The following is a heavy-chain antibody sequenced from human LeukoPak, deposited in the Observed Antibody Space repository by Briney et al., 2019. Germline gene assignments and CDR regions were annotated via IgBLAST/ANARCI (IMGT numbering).Heavy chain of an antibody. CDR2: IYTSGST. J-gene: IGHJ4*02. D-gene: IGHD3-3*01. CDR3: ARAEWSGTFGY. CDR1: GGSISSGSYY. Sequence: SETLSLTCTVSGGSISSGSYYWSWIRQPAGKGLEWIGRIYTSGSTNYNPSLKSRVTISVDTSKNQFSLKLSSVTAADTAVYYCARAEWSGTFGYWGQGTLVTVSS. V-gene: IGHV4-61*02.